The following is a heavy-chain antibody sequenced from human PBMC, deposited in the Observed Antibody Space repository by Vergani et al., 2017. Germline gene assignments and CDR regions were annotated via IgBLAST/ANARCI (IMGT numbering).Heavy chain of an antibody. CDR3: ATAARGDYVNYYYYMDV. J-gene: IGHJ6*03. V-gene: IGHV1-69*11. CDR2: IIPILGTA. CDR1: GYTFTSYG. D-gene: IGHD2-21*02. Sequence: QVQLVQSGAEVKKPGASVKVSCKASGYTFTSYGISWVRQAPGQGLEWMGWIIPILGTANYAQKFQGRVTITADESTSTAYMELSSLRSEDTAVYYCATAARGDYVNYYYYMDVWGKGP.